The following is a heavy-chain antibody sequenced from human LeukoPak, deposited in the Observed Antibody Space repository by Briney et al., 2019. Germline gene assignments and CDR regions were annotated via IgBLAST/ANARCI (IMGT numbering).Heavy chain of an antibody. D-gene: IGHD6-13*01. V-gene: IGHV3-7*04. CDR2: ISPDGSEK. Sequence: GGSLRLSCAASGFAFTTYWMSWVRQAPGKGLEWVAKISPDGSEKYYVDSVKGRFTISRDNAKNSLDLQMSSLRADDTAVYYCARGGSSRFGCWGQGTLVTVSS. J-gene: IGHJ4*02. CDR3: ARGGSSRFGC. CDR1: GFAFTTYW.